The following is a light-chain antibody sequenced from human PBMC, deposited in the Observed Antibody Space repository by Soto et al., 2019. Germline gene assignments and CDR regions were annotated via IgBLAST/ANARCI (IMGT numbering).Light chain of an antibody. CDR3: SLYAGTNTFM. V-gene: IGLV2-23*02. J-gene: IGLJ3*02. Sequence: QSALTQPASVSGSPGQSITISCTGTSSDIGRYNPVSWYQQHPGKPPKLMIYEATKRPSGVSNRFSGSKSGNTASLTISGLQAEDEADYYCSLYAGTNTFMFGGGTKLTVL. CDR2: EAT. CDR1: SSDIGRYNP.